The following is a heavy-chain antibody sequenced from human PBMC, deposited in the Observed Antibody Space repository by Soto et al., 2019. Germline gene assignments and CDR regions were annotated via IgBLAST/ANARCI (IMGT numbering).Heavy chain of an antibody. CDR1: GFTFSNYG. D-gene: IGHD3-10*01. J-gene: IGHJ4*02. CDR3: AKDLGYDGSGIEI. Sequence: EVQLLESGGGLLQPGGSLRLSCAVSGFTFSNYGMSWVRQAPGKGLEWVAATSGSGDTTYYADSVKGRFTISRDNSKNTLYVQINSLRADDTAVYYCAKDLGYDGSGIEIWGQGTLVPVS. CDR2: TSGSGDTT. V-gene: IGHV3-23*01.